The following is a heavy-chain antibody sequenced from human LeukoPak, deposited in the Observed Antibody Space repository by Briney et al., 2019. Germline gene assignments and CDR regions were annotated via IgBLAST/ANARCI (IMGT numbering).Heavy chain of an antibody. D-gene: IGHD4-17*01. V-gene: IGHV3-21*01. CDR1: GFTFSSYS. J-gene: IGHJ6*02. Sequence: PGGSLRLSCAASGFTFSSYSMNWVRQAPGKGLEWVSSISSSSSYIYYADSVKGRFTISRDNAKNSLYLQMNSLRAEDTAVYYCVRDDGDSQYYYYYGMDVWGQGTTVTVSS. CDR2: ISSSSSYI. CDR3: VRDDGDSQYYYYYGMDV.